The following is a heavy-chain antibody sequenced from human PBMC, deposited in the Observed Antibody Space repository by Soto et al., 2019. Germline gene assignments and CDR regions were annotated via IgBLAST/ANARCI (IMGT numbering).Heavy chain of an antibody. CDR3: ATRRAFPYVGPEKYIRH. CDR1: GFTFSNAW. V-gene: IGHV3-15*01. Sequence: EVQLVESGGGLVKPGGSLRLSCAASGFTFSNAWLSWVRQAPGKGLDWVGRIKSNADGGTTDYAAPVKGRFTISRDDSKNTLYLQMTSLKTEDTAVYYCATRRAFPYVGPEKYIRHWGQGTLVTVSS. CDR2: IKSNADGGTT. J-gene: IGHJ1*01. D-gene: IGHD3-16*01.